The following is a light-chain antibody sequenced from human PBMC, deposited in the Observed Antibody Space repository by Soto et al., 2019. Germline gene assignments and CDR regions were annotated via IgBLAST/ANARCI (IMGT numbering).Light chain of an antibody. CDR2: GTS. CDR3: QHYNTWPWT. J-gene: IGKJ1*01. Sequence: EIVMTQSPATLSVSPGERATLSCRASQSVSSKLAWYQQKPGQGPRLLIYGTSTRATGIPARFSGSGSGTEFTLTISSLQSEDFAVYYCQHYNTWPWTFGQGTKVEIK. V-gene: IGKV3-15*01. CDR1: QSVSSK.